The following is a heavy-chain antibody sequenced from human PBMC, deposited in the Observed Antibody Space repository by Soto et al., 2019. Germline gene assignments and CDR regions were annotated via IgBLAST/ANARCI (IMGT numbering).Heavy chain of an antibody. V-gene: IGHV1-69*02. J-gene: IGHJ6*02. CDR1: GGTFSSYT. CDR3: ARFRSSYGMDV. CDR2: IIPILGIP. D-gene: IGHD1-26*01. Sequence: SVKGSCKASGGTFSSYTISWVRQAPGQGLEWMGRIIPILGIPNYAQKFQGRVTITADKSTSTAYMELSSLSSEDTAVYYCARFRSSYGMDVWGQGTTVTVSS.